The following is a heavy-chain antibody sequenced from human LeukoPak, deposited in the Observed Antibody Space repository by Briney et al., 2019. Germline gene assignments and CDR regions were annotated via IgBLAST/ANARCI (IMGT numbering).Heavy chain of an antibody. CDR1: GGSISSSSYY. CDR2: LYYSGST. Sequence: SETLSLTCTVSGGSISSSSYYWVWIRQPPGKGLEWIGSLYYSGSTHYKPSLKSRVAIFVDTSKNQFSLRLSSVTAADAAVYYCARNYYDGSGYYFWGQGTQVTVSS. D-gene: IGHD3-22*01. J-gene: IGHJ4*02. V-gene: IGHV4-39*01. CDR3: ARNYYDGSGYYF.